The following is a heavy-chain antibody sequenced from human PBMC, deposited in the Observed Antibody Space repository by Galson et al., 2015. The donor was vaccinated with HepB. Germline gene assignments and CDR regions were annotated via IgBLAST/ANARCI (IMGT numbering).Heavy chain of an antibody. CDR2: MNPNSGNT. D-gene: IGHD3-22*01. CDR1: GYTFSSYS. CDR3: ARGPAGYDSSGYFDS. J-gene: IGHJ4*02. V-gene: IGHV1-8*01. Sequence: SVKVSCKASGYTFSSYSIAWVRQAPGQGLEWMGWMNPNSGNTGYAQKFQGRVTMTRETSISTAYTELSRLRSEDTAVYYCARGPAGYDSSGYFDSWGQGILVTVSS.